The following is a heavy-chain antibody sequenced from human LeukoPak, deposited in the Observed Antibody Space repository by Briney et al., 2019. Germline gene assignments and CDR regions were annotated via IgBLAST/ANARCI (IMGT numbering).Heavy chain of an antibody. J-gene: IGHJ6*03. CDR1: GGSISGYY. CDR2: IYYSGST. CDR3: ARVAIPYDISPYYDGYMDV. Sequence: SETLSLTCAVSGGSISGYYWSWIRQSPDKGLEWIGYIYYSGSTNYNPSLQSRVTISVDASKNQFSLKISSLTAADTAVYYCARVAIPYDISPYYDGYMDVWGKGTTVTVSS. V-gene: IGHV4-59*01. D-gene: IGHD3-22*01.